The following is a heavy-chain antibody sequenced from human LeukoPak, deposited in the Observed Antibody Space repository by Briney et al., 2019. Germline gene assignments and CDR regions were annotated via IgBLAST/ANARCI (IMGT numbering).Heavy chain of an antibody. Sequence: SVKVSCKAAASSFTIYGISWVRQAPGQGLEWMGRIRAYNGNTNYSQKLQVRVPMTTDTSTSTDYLELRSLRSDDTGVYYCARGGYYYDSSGYPADYWGQGTLVTVSS. D-gene: IGHD3-22*01. V-gene: IGHV1-18*01. CDR1: ASSFTIYG. J-gene: IGHJ4*02. CDR2: IRAYNGNT. CDR3: ARGGYYYDSSGYPADY.